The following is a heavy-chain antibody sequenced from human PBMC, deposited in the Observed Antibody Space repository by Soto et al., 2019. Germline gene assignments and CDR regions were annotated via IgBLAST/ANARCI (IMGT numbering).Heavy chain of an antibody. CDR2: IMPVFATP. D-gene: IGHD3-3*02. V-gene: IGHV1-69*12. CDR3: AGDKVRKQLGGNYYYMVDV. CDR1: GGTFSTSA. J-gene: IGHJ6*02. Sequence: QVQLVQSGAEVKKPGSSVKVSCKASGGTFSTSAISWVRQAPGQGLEWVGGIMPVFATPDYAQKFQGRVTLTADESTTTAYLELPSLGTDDTAVYYWAGDKVRKQLGGNYYYMVDVWGQGTAITVSS.